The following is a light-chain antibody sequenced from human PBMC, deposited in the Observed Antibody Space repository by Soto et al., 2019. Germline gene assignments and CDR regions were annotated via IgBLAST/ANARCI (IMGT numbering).Light chain of an antibody. J-gene: IGKJ4*01. CDR3: QQCNTPFT. V-gene: IGKV1-5*01. CDR2: DAS. CDR1: QNIGSR. Sequence: DIQMTQSPSTLSASVGDRVAITCRASQNIGSRLAWYQQKPDEAPKLLIYDASSLESGVPLRFGCSGSGTDFTLIISSLQPDDFATYYCQQCNTPFTFGGGTKVEIK.